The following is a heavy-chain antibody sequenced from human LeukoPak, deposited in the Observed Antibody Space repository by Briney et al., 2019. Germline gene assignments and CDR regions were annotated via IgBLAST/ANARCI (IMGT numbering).Heavy chain of an antibody. CDR2: IHPSGST. CDR3: ARGEDRYKQGY. CDR1: GGSFSHYC. J-gene: IGHJ4*02. D-gene: IGHD5-24*01. Sequence: SETLSLTCGFHGGSFSHYCRTWIRQPPGKGLEWIGEIHPSGSTNYNPSFKSRVTISLDTSKNQLSLKLTSVTAADTTVYYCARGEDRYKQGYWGQGTLVTVSS. V-gene: IGHV4-34*01.